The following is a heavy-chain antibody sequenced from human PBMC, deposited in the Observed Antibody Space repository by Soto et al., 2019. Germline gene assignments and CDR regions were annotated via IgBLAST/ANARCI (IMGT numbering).Heavy chain of an antibody. J-gene: IGHJ6*01. V-gene: IGHV1-18*01. CDR3: TREGSATYYYYGMDA. CDR1: GYTFTTYG. D-gene: IGHD2-15*01. Sequence: ASVKVSCKASGYTFTTYGISWVRQAPGQGLERKGWINTHNGNTNYAQNLQGRVIMTADTSTSTAYMELRSLRSDDTAVYYCTREGSATYYYYGMDAWGQGTTVTVSS. CDR2: INTHNGNT.